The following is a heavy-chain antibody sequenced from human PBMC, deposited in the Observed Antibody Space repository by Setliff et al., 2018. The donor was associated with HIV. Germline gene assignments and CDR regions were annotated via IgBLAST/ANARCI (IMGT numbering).Heavy chain of an antibody. D-gene: IGHD3-3*01. J-gene: IGHJ5*02. V-gene: IGHV1-8*02. Sequence: ASVKVSCKASGYTFTSYDINWVRQATGQGLEWMGWMNPNSGNTGYAQKFQGRVTMTRNTSISTAYMELSSLRSEDTAVYYCARGPYRYYNFWSGHNWFDPWGQGTLVTV. CDR3: ARGPYRYYNFWSGHNWFDP. CDR1: GYTFTSYD. CDR2: MNPNSGNT.